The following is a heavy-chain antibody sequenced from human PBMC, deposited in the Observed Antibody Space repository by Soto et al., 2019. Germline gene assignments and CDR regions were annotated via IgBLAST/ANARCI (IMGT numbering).Heavy chain of an antibody. V-gene: IGHV3-11*01. CDR1: GFTFSDYY. CDR2: ISSSGSTI. CDR3: ARERAARDEYRSSWYGDY. Sequence: PGGSLRLSCAASGFTFSDYYMSWIRQAPGKGLEWVSYISSSGSTIYYADSVKGRFTISRDNAKNSLYLQMNSLRAEDTAVYYCARERAARDEYRSSWYGDYWGQETLVTVYS. J-gene: IGHJ4*02. D-gene: IGHD6-13*01.